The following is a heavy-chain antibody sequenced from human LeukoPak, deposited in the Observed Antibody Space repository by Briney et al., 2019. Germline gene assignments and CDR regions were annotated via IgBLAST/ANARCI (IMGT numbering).Heavy chain of an antibody. CDR2: IWYDGSNK. Sequence: GGSLRLSCAASGFTFSSYGMHWVRQAPGKGLEWVAVIWYDGSNKYYADPVKGRFTISRDNSKNTLYLQMNSLRAEDTAVYYCARDLRRGGLDYWGQGTLVTVSS. V-gene: IGHV3-33*01. D-gene: IGHD3-16*01. CDR3: ARDLRRGGLDY. J-gene: IGHJ4*02. CDR1: GFTFSSYG.